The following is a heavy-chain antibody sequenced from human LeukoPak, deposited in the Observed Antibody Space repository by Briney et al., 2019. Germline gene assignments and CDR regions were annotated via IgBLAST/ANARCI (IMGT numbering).Heavy chain of an antibody. CDR2: IYSGGST. J-gene: IGHJ4*02. D-gene: IGHD2-2*01. Sequence: SGGSLRLPCAASGFTVSTYYMTWVRQAPGKGLECVSVIYSGGSTYYADSVKGRFTVSRDNSKNTLYLQMNSLRAEDTAMYYCARGLGYCTSTTCLLPFDYWGQGTLVTVSS. CDR3: ARGLGYCTSTTCLLPFDY. CDR1: GFTVSTYY. V-gene: IGHV3-53*01.